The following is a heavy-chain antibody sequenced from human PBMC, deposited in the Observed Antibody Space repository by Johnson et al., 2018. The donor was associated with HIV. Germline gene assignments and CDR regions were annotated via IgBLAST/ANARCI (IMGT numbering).Heavy chain of an antibody. Sequence: QVQLVESGGGVVQPGRSLRLSCAASGFTFSSYAMHWVRQPPGKGLEWVAVISYGGNKQYYVDSVEGRFTISRDNSKDTLYLQMNNLTTEDTAVYSCARDFCLGELSYETVDAFDFWGPGTLVTVSS. J-gene: IGHJ3*01. D-gene: IGHD3-16*02. CDR2: ISYGGNKQ. CDR1: GFTFSSYA. CDR3: ARDFCLGELSYETVDAFDF. V-gene: IGHV3-30-3*01.